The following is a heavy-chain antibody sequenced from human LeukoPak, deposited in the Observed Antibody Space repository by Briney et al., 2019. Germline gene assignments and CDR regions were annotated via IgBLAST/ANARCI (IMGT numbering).Heavy chain of an antibody. V-gene: IGHV3-7*03. CDR1: GFTFSSYW. CDR2: IKQDGSEK. CDR3: ARDQSSGWYGLSYNWFDP. J-gene: IGHJ5*02. D-gene: IGHD6-19*01. Sequence: GGSLRLSCAASGFTFSSYWMSGARQAPGKGLEWLANIKQDGSEKYYVDSVKGRFTISRDNAKNSLYLQMNSLRAEDTAVYYCARDQSSGWYGLSYNWFDPWGQGTLVTVSS.